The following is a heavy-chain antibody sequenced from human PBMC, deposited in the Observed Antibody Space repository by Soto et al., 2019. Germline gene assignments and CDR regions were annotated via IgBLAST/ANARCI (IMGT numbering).Heavy chain of an antibody. D-gene: IGHD2-21*02. CDR1: GDSIRSGKW. Sequence: SESLSLTXAVSGDSIRSGKWSIWVRQPPGKGLEWIGEIHHSGSTYYKPSLKSRITMSVDMSKNQFYLTVSSLTAADTAVYYCARCFVAVTGRYAFDIWGQGIMVTVSS. J-gene: IGHJ3*02. V-gene: IGHV4-4*02. CDR3: ARCFVAVTGRYAFDI. CDR2: IHHSGST.